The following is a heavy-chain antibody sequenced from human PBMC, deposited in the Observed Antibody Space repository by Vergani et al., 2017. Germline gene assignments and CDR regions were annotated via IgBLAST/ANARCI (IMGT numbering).Heavy chain of an antibody. J-gene: IGHJ4*02. CDR3: ARSRIYDGAGSPDY. CDR2: VSFRGDT. Sequence: QVQLQESGPGLFKPSETLSLTCTVSGASVNSYYWSWIRQPPGKGLEWMGYVSFRGDTLYDPSVKGRMTISLNTSSNQFSLYLTSVTAADTAVYYCARSRIYDGAGSPDYWGQGTLVTVSS. D-gene: IGHD2/OR15-2a*01. V-gene: IGHV4-59*02. CDR1: GASVNSYY.